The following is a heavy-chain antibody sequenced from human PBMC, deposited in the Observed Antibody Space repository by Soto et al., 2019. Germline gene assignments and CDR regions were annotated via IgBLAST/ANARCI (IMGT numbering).Heavy chain of an antibody. CDR1: GFSFSSSA. CDR2: IVVGSGNT. D-gene: IGHD1-20*01. Sequence: SVRVSCEASGFSFSSSAVQWVRQARGKRLEWIGWIVVGSGNTNYAQKFQERVTITRDMSTSTAYMELSSLRSEDTAVYYCAADPGITGTTWMRHRVFPGAFDIWGQGTTVTVSS. J-gene: IGHJ3*02. CDR3: AADPGITGTTWMRHRVFPGAFDI. V-gene: IGHV1-58*01.